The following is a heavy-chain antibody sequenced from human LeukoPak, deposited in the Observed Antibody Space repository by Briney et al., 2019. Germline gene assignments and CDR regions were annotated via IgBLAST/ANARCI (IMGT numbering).Heavy chain of an antibody. J-gene: IGHJ3*02. CDR1: GFTFSSYA. Sequence: GGSLRLSCAASGFTFSSYAMSWVRQAPGKGLEWVSAISGSGGSTYYADSVKGRFTISRDNSKNTLYLQMNSLRAEDTAVYYCAKALWSGYHYAYAFDIWGQGTMVTVSS. CDR3: AKALWSGYHYAYAFDI. D-gene: IGHD3-3*01. CDR2: ISGSGGST. V-gene: IGHV3-23*01.